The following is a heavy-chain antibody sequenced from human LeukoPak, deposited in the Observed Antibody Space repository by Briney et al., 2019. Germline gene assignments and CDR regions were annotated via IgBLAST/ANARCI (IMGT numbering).Heavy chain of an antibody. J-gene: IGHJ4*02. Sequence: GGSLRLSCAASGFTFSDYYMSWIRQAPGKGLEWVSYISSSGSTIYYADSVKGRFTISRDNAKNSLYLQMNSLRAEDTALYYCARVRVTANRPYYFDYWGQGTLVTVSS. V-gene: IGHV3-11*01. CDR3: ARVRVTANRPYYFDY. CDR2: ISSSGSTI. CDR1: GFTFSDYY. D-gene: IGHD2-21*02.